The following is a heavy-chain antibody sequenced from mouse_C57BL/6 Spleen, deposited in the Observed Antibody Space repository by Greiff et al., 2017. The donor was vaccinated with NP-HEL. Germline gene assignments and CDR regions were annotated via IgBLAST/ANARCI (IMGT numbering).Heavy chain of an antibody. CDR3: AYGIPFAY. J-gene: IGHJ3*01. CDR2: IYPGDGDT. V-gene: IGHV1-80*01. CDR1: GYAFSSYW. D-gene: IGHD1-1*01. Sequence: QVQLKESGAELVKPGASVKISCKASGYAFSSYWMNWVKQRPGKGLEWIGQIYPGDGDTNYNGKFKGKATLTADKSSSTAYMQLSSLTSEDSAVYFCAYGIPFAYWGQGTLVTVSA.